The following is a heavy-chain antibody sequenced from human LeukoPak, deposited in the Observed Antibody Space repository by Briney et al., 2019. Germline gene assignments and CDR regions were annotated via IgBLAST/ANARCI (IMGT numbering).Heavy chain of an antibody. CDR1: GYTFTYSA. CDR2: ISAYNGNK. D-gene: IGHD3-10*02. CDR3: AKESRMFDYGMDV. Sequence: ASVKVSCKASGYTFTYSAISRVRQAPGQGLEWLGWISAYNGNKNYGHKFQGRVTMTTDTSTNTAYMELRSLRSDDTAVYYCAKESRMFDYGMDVWGQGTTVTVSS. V-gene: IGHV1-18*01. J-gene: IGHJ6*02.